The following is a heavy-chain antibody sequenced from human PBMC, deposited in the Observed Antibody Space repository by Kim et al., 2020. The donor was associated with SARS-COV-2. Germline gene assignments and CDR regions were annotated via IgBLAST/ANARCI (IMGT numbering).Heavy chain of an antibody. CDR3: TRSGGLYDSGMDV. J-gene: IGHJ6*02. CDR1: GFNFDDFS. CDR2: ISWDGGST. D-gene: IGHD3-3*01. V-gene: IGHV3-43*01. Sequence: GGSLRLSCAASGFNFDDFSLHWVRQAPGKGLEWVSLISWDGGSTYYADSVKGRFTISRDNSKNSLYLHMNSLRSEDTALYYCTRSGGLYDSGMDVWGQGTTVTVSS.